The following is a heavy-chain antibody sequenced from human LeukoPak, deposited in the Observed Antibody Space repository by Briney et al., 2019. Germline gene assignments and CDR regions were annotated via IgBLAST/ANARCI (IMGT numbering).Heavy chain of an antibody. D-gene: IGHD3-22*01. J-gene: IGHJ4*02. CDR1: GGSFSGYF. CDR2: ITPSGST. Sequence: SETLSLTCVVYGGSFSGYFWSWIRQPPGKGLEWIGEITPSGSTNYSPSLKSRVSISIDTSKKKLSLRLTSETAADSAVYYCASSFYYDSRDYWGQGTLVTVSS. V-gene: IGHV4-34*01. CDR3: ASSFYYDSRDY.